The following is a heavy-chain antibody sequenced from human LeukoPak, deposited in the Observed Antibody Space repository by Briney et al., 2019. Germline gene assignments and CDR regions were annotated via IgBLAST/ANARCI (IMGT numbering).Heavy chain of an antibody. D-gene: IGHD3-22*01. V-gene: IGHV4-34*01. CDR3: ARASRNYYDTKRWFVP. CDR1: GGSFSGYY. CDR2: INHSGST. J-gene: IGHJ5*02. Sequence: SETLSLTCAVYGGSFSGYYWGWIRQPPGKGLEWIGEINHSGSTNYNPSLKSRVTISVDTSKNQFSLKLSSVTAADTAVYYCARASRNYYDTKRWFVPWGQGTLVTVSS.